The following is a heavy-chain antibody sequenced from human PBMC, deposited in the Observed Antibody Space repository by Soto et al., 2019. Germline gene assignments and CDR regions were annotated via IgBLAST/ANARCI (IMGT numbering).Heavy chain of an antibody. Sequence: QVQLVQSGAEVKKPGSSVKVSCKASGGPSTSYVISWVRQPPGQGLGWRGGIIPIFGTANYAQKFQGRVTITADESTSTAYMELSSLRSEDTAVYYCARDAPPYSSPTGGFDYWGQGTLVTVSS. V-gene: IGHV1-69*01. J-gene: IGHJ4*02. CDR2: IIPIFGTA. CDR3: ARDAPPYSSPTGGFDY. D-gene: IGHD6-13*01. CDR1: GGPSTSYV.